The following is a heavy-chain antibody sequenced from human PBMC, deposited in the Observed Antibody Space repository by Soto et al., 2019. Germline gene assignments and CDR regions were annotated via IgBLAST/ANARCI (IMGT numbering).Heavy chain of an antibody. CDR1: NDSITNYY. D-gene: IGHD2-8*01. CDR2: LSHTGIT. J-gene: IGHJ4*02. Sequence: QVQLQESGPGLVKPSETLSLICTVSNDSITNYYWNWIRQPPGKGLEWIGYLSHTGITNYNPSLRGRVTFSGGTSKPQFSLSLSSVTAADTATYYCTRESEMVVSDLYYFAYWGRGTLVTVSS. CDR3: TRESEMVVSDLYYFAY. V-gene: IGHV4-59*01.